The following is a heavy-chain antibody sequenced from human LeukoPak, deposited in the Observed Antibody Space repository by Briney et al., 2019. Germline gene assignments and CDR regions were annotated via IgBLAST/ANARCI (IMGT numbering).Heavy chain of an antibody. D-gene: IGHD5-24*01. CDR1: GYTFTSYY. Sequence: ASVKVSCKASGYTFTSYYMHRVRQAPGQGLEGMGIINFSGGTTSYPQKFQGRVTMTRDTSTSTVYMELSSLRSEDTAVYYCASRRDGSNYAAFDIWGQGTMVTVSS. CDR3: ASRRDGSNYAAFDI. CDR2: INFSGGTT. J-gene: IGHJ3*02. V-gene: IGHV1-46*01.